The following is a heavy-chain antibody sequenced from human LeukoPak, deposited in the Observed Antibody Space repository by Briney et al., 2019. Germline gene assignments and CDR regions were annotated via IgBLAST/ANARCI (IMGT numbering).Heavy chain of an antibody. CDR3: ARGFTDGSQQFDY. Sequence: GASLRLSCAASGFTFNYNAMSWVRQAPGKGLQWVSTIDGVGTGAYYAASVKGRFTISRDNSKNTLYLQMNSLRAEDTAVYYCARGFTDGSQQFDYWGQGTLVTVSS. D-gene: IGHD1-26*01. CDR1: GFTFNYNA. CDR2: IDGVGTGA. J-gene: IGHJ4*02. V-gene: IGHV3-23*01.